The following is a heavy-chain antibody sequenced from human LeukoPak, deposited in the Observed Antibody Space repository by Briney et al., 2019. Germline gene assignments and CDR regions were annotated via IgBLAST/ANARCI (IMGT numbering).Heavy chain of an antibody. CDR1: GGSISRYY. Sequence: SETLSLTCAVSGGSISRYYWSWIRQPPGKGLEWIGYIYYSGSTNYNPSLKSRVTISVDTSKNQFSLKLSSVTAADTAVYYCARRSAVAGYFDYWGQGTLVTVSS. V-gene: IGHV4-59*08. CDR3: ARRSAVAGYFDY. CDR2: IYYSGST. J-gene: IGHJ4*02. D-gene: IGHD6-19*01.